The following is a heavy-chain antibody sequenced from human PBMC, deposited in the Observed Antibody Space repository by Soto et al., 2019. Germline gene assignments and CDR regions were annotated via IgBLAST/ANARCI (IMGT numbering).Heavy chain of an antibody. D-gene: IGHD4-17*01. CDR3: ATAGNYGFDN. Sequence: GGSLRLSCAASAVSFSTSGMHWVLLALEGALVWGSRINPDGRTINYADSVKGRFSISRDNAKNTLYLQMNILRVEDTAVYFCATAGNYGFDNWGLGP. J-gene: IGHJ4*02. V-gene: IGHV3-74*01. CDR2: INPDGRTI. CDR1: AVSFSTSG.